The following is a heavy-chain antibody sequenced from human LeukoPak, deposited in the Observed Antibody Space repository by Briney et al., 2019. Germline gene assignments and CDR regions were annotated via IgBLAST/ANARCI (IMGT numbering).Heavy chain of an antibody. CDR2: ISYDGSKT. V-gene: IGHV3-30*04. CDR1: GFTFRNYP. Sequence: GGSLRLSCAASGFTFRNYPMHWVRQAPGKGLEWVSMISYDGSKTYYVDSVKGRFTISRDNSKNTLYLQMNSLRAEDSALYYCARWLDRWGQGTLVTVSS. CDR3: ARWLDR. D-gene: IGHD2-2*03. J-gene: IGHJ4*02.